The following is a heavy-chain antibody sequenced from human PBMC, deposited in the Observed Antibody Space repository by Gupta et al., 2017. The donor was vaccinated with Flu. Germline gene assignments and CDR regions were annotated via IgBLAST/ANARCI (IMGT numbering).Heavy chain of an antibody. CDR1: GFPFRNHW. CDR3: ATRSASTSLFADF. Sequence: EGHLVESGGDLVQPGGSLRLSYIASGFPFRNHWMSWVRQAPGKGLEWVANIKYDGSEIFYVNSVKGRFTISRDNAKNSLYLQMDRLKADDTATYYCATRSASTSLFADFWGQGTLVRVSS. V-gene: IGHV3-7*01. D-gene: IGHD2-15*01. J-gene: IGHJ4*02. CDR2: IKYDGSEI.